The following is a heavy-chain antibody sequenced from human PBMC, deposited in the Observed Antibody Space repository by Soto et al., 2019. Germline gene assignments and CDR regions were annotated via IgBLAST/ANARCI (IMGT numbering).Heavy chain of an antibody. CDR1: GFTFNSYA. V-gene: IGHV3-23*01. D-gene: IGHD2-2*01. J-gene: IGHJ6*02. CDR2: ISGSGGST. Sequence: GGSLRLSCAASGFTFNSYAMNWVRQAPGKGLEWVSAISGSGGSTYYADSVKGRFTISRDNSKNTLYLQMNGLRAEDTAVYYCAKQGYCRSPSCYEAGAYGMDVWGQGTTVTVS. CDR3: AKQGYCRSPSCYEAGAYGMDV.